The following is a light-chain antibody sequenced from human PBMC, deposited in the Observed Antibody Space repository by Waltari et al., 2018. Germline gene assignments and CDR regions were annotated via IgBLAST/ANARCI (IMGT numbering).Light chain of an antibody. V-gene: IGKV3-11*01. J-gene: IGKJ2*01. CDR2: DAS. CDR1: QSVSSY. Sequence: EIVLIQSPATLSLSPGERATLSSRASQSVSSYSACYQQKPGQAPSLLIYDASNRATGIPARFSGSGSGTDFTLTISSLEPEDFAVYYCQQRSNWPLMYTFGQGTKLEIK. CDR3: QQRSNWPLMYT.